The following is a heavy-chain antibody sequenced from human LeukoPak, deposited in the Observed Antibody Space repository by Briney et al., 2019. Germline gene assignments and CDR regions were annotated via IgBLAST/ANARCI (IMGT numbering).Heavy chain of an antibody. V-gene: IGHV1-2*02. CDR2: INPNSGGT. CDR3: ARPLLWWPQVGYFDY. D-gene: IGHD4/OR15-4a*01. Sequence: ASVKVSCKASGYTFTGYYMHWVRQAPGQGLEWMGWINPNSGGTNYAQKFQGRVTMTRDTSISTAYMELSRLRSDDTAVYYCARPLLWWPQVGYFDYWGQGSLVTVSS. J-gene: IGHJ4*02. CDR1: GYTFTGYY.